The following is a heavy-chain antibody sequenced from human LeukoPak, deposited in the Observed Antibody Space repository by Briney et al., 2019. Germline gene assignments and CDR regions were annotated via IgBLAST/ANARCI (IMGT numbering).Heavy chain of an antibody. Sequence: GRSLRLSCAASGFTFSSYGMHWVRQAPGKGLEWVAVIWYDGSNKYYADSVKGRFTISRDNSKNTLYLQMNSLRAEDTAVYYCAREVPAAIPYYYYGIDVWGQGTTVTVSS. V-gene: IGHV3-33*01. CDR3: AREVPAAIPYYYYGIDV. CDR1: GFTFSSYG. J-gene: IGHJ6*02. D-gene: IGHD2-2*02. CDR2: IWYDGSNK.